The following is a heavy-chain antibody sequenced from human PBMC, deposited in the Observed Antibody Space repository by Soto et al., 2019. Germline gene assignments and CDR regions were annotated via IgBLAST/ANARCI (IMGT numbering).Heavy chain of an antibody. Sequence: PAGTLALTCTPSGDPFSSGPDHWGWRPQAPGKGLGIIATIHYTRSNHYNPSLRSRVTIFVDTSKSQFSLRLSSVTAADTAVYYCASADGFGVVTPFMDYWGQGTLVTVS. V-gene: IGHV4-39*01. CDR1: GDPFSSGPDH. CDR3: ASADGFGVVTPFMDY. J-gene: IGHJ4*02. CDR2: IHYTRSN. D-gene: IGHD3-3*01.